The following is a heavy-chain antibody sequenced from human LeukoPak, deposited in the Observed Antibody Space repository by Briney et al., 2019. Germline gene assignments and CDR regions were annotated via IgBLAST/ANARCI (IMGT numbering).Heavy chain of an antibody. D-gene: IGHD3-3*01. CDR3: ARELRATIFGVVTNQIDY. CDR1: GYTFTSYY. CDR2: INPSGGST. V-gene: IGHV1-46*01. J-gene: IGHJ4*02. Sequence: GASVKVSCKASGYTFTSYYMHWVRQAPGQGLEWMGIINPSGGSTSYAQKFQGRVTMTRDTSTSTVYMELSSLRSDDTAVYYCARELRATIFGVVTNQIDYWGQGTLVTVSS.